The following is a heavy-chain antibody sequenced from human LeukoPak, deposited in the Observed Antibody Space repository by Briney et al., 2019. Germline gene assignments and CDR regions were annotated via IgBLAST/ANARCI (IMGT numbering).Heavy chain of an antibody. Sequence: PGGSLRLSCAASGFTVSSNYMSWVRQAPGKGLEWVSVIYSGDSTYYADSVKGRFTISRDNSKNTLYLQMNSLRAEDTAVYYCARGYSYGLFSYAFDIWGQGTMVTVSS. CDR1: GFTVSSNY. J-gene: IGHJ3*02. V-gene: IGHV3-53*01. CDR2: IYSGDST. D-gene: IGHD5-18*01. CDR3: ARGYSYGLFSYAFDI.